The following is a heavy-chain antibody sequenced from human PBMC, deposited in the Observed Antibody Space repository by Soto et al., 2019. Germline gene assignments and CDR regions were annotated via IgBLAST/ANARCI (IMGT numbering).Heavy chain of an antibody. D-gene: IGHD2-21*01. J-gene: IGHJ4*02. CDR3: ATDSRNVGIGYFDS. CDR2: IVSGGRT. Sequence: EVKVIESGGDLIEPGGSLRLSCAASGFKVGSSYVTWVRQAPGELLEWVSVIVSGGRTHYADAVTGRLTVYRDASHNTVYLHMSSLRAAATAVYFCATDSRNVGIGYFDSWGQGALVTVS. CDR1: GFKVGSSY. V-gene: IGHV3-53*01.